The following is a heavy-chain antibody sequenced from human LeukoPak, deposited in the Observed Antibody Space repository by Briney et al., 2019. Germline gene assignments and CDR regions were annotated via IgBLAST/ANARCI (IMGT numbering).Heavy chain of an antibody. V-gene: IGHV4-34*01. J-gene: IGHJ3*02. CDR1: GGSFSGYY. Sequence: PSETLSLTCAVYGGSFSGYYWSWIRQPPGKGLEWIGENNHSGSTNYNPSLKSRVTISVDTSKNQFSLKLSSVTAADTAVYYCARVRQSAYCSSTSCYGAFDIWGQGTMVTVSS. CDR3: ARVRQSAYCSSTSCYGAFDI. D-gene: IGHD2-2*01. CDR2: NNHSGST.